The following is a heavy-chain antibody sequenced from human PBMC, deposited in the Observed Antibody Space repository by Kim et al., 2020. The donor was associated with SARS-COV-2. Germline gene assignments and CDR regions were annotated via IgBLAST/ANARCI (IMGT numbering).Heavy chain of an antibody. CDR1: GYSFPSYW. CDR2: IYPGGSDA. J-gene: IGHJ4*02. CDR3: ARTPDY. V-gene: IGHV5-51*01. Sequence: GESLKISCQGSGYSFPSYWIGWVRQMPGKGLEWMGIIYPGGSDARYSPSFQGHVTISVDQSTRTAYLQWSSLKASDTAMYYCARTPDYWGQGTLVTVSS.